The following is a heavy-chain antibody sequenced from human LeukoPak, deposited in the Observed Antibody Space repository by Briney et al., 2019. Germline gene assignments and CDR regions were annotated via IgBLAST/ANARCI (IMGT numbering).Heavy chain of an antibody. V-gene: IGHV3-33*03. Sequence: GGSLRLSCAASGFTFSSYGMHWVRQAPGKGLEWVAVIWYDGRNKFYADSLKGRFTISRDNSKNTLYLQMNSLRAEDTAVYYCATNERYSSSWYYFDYWGQGTLVTVSS. CDR1: GFTFSSYG. CDR3: ATNERYSSSWYYFDY. D-gene: IGHD6-13*01. CDR2: IWYDGRNK. J-gene: IGHJ4*02.